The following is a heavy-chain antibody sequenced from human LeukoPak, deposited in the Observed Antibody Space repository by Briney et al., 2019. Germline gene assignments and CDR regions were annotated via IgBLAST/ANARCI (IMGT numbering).Heavy chain of an antibody. V-gene: IGHV4-39*01. J-gene: IGHJ5*02. CDR3: ARRTANRNWFDP. Sequence: SETLSLTCTVSGGSISSSSYYWGWIRQPPGKGLEWIGEINHSGSTNYNPSLKSRVTISVDTSNNQFSLKLSSVTAADTAVYYCARRTANRNWFDPWGQGALVTVSS. CDR1: GGSISSSSYY. CDR2: INHSGST. D-gene: IGHD1/OR15-1a*01.